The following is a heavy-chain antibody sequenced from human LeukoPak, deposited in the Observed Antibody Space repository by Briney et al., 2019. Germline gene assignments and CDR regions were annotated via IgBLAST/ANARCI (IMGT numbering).Heavy chain of an antibody. D-gene: IGHD6-19*01. V-gene: IGHV6-1*01. J-gene: IGHJ4*02. CDR3: ARDVGPSGWYTFDY. CDR1: GDSVSSNNGA. Sequence: SQTLSLTCAISGDSVSSNNGAWNWIRQSPSRGLEWLGRTYYRSKWYDDYAGSVKGRISISPDTSKNQFSLQLYSVTPEDTAVYYCARDVGPSGWYTFDYWGQGTLVTVSS. CDR2: TYYRSKWYD.